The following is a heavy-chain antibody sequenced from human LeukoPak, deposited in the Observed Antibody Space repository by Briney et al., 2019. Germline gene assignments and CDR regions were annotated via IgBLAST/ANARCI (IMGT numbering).Heavy chain of an antibody. Sequence: TLSLTCTVSGGSISSGGYYWSWIRQPPGKALEWLALIYWDDDKRYSPSLKSRLTITKDTSKNQVVLTMTNMDPVDTATYYCALRQEGGSLPLFDYWGQGTLVTVSS. CDR2: IYWDDDK. CDR1: GGSISSGGYY. CDR3: ALRQEGGSLPLFDY. V-gene: IGHV2-5*08. J-gene: IGHJ4*02. D-gene: IGHD1-26*01.